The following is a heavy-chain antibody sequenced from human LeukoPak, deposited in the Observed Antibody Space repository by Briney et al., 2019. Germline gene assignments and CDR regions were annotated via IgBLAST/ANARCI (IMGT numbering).Heavy chain of an antibody. CDR3: ARGVIAAGGNDFDY. CDR2: MSISTSTFI. Sequence: GGSLRLSCVASGFSFSKYSMNWVRQAPGKGLEWVSSMSISTSTFIYYADSVKGRFTISRDNAKNTLYLQMNSLRAEDTAVYYCARGVIAAGGNDFDYWGQGTLVTVSS. V-gene: IGHV3-21*04. D-gene: IGHD6-13*01. CDR1: GFSFSKYS. J-gene: IGHJ4*02.